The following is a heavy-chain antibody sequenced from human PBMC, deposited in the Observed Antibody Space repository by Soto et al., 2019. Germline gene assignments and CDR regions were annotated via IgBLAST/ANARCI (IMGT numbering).Heavy chain of an antibody. D-gene: IGHD2-21*01. Sequence: GGSLRLSCAASGFTFSTFAMTWVRQAPGKGLEWVSTITGSGNNIYYADSVKGRFTISRDNPKNTMYLQMNSLRGDDTAVYYCARDPLIGDTDYGLDVWGQGTTVTVSS. CDR3: ARDPLIGDTDYGLDV. CDR1: GFTFSTFA. J-gene: IGHJ6*02. V-gene: IGHV3-23*01. CDR2: ITGSGNNI.